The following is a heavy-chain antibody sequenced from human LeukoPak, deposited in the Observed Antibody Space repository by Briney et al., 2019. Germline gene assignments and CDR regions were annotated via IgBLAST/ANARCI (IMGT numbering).Heavy chain of an antibody. CDR3: ARGERGSGKYYFDF. CDR2: IYPGDSET. J-gene: IGHJ4*02. Sequence: GESLKISCKGLGYSFTRSWTGWVRQMPGKGLEWMAIIYPGDSETRYSPSFQGQVTISADKSISTAYLQWSSLKASDTAMYCCARGERGSGKYYFDFWGQGTLVTVSS. CDR1: GYSFTRSW. V-gene: IGHV5-51*01. D-gene: IGHD3-10*01.